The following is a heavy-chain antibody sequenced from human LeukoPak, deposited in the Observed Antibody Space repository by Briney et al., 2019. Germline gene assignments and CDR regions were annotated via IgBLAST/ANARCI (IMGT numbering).Heavy chain of an antibody. Sequence: SQTLSLTCTVSGDSITGGNFYWSWIRQPAGKGLEWIGRVYGSGNTNYSPSLRSRVTISIDTSKNQFSLKMNSVTAADTAVYYCARGWGSTSSNYFDPWGQGTLVTVSS. CDR3: ARGWGSTSSNYFDP. CDR2: VYGSGNT. D-gene: IGHD2-2*01. J-gene: IGHJ5*02. V-gene: IGHV4-61*02. CDR1: GDSITGGNFY.